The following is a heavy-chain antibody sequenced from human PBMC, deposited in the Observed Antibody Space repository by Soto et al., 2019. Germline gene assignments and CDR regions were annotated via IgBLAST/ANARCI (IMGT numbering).Heavy chain of an antibody. CDR2: IYNSGSA. CDR3: ARPAVTGFLNAFDV. CDR1: GGTIRSYY. D-gene: IGHD6-19*01. J-gene: IGHJ3*01. V-gene: IGHV4-59*08. Sequence: SETLSLTCTVSGGTIRSYYWSWIRQPPGKGLEWIGYIYNSGSANYNPSLTSRITLSVDTSKNQLSLKLSSVTAADTAVYYCARPAVTGFLNAFDVWGQGTMVTVSS.